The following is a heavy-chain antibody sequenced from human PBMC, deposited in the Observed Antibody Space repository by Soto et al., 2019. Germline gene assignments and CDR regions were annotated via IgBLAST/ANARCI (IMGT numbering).Heavy chain of an antibody. J-gene: IGHJ6*02. Sequence: PSETLSLTCAVSGGSISSSNWWSWVRQPPGKGLEWIGSIYYSGSTYYNPSLKSRVTISVDTSKNQFSLKLSSVTAADTAVYYCARTPPMDVWGQGXTVTVSS. CDR1: GGSISSSNW. CDR2: IYYSGST. V-gene: IGHV4-39*01. CDR3: ARTPPMDV.